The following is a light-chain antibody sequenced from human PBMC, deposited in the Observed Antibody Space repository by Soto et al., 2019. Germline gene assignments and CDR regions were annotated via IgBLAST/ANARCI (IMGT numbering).Light chain of an antibody. Sequence: EIVMTQSPATLSVSPGERATLSCRASQSVSSNLAWYQQKPGQAPRLLIYGASTRATGIPARFSGSGSGTEFTLTISSLQYADFAVYYCQQYNNWPWTFGQGTQVEIK. CDR1: QSVSSN. CDR3: QQYNNWPWT. V-gene: IGKV3-15*01. CDR2: GAS. J-gene: IGKJ1*01.